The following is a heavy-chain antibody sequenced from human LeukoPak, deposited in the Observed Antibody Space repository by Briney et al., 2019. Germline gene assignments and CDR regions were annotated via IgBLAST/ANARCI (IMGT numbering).Heavy chain of an antibody. V-gene: IGHV4-4*07. CDR1: GGSISSYY. CDR2: IYTSGST. D-gene: IGHD3-10*01. Sequence: SETLSLTCTVSGGSISSYYWSWIRQPAGKGLEWIGRIYTSGSTNYNPSLKSRVTMSVDTSKDQFSLRLSSVNAADTAVYFCAREGTSGGLNWLDPWGQGTLVTVS. J-gene: IGHJ5*02. CDR3: AREGTSGGLNWLDP.